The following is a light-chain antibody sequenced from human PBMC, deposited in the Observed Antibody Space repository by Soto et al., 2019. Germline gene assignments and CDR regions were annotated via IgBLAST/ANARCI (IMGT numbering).Light chain of an antibody. Sequence: DIQMTQSPSSLSASVGDRVTITCRASQSISTYLNWYQQKAGLAPKLLIYAASSLQSGVPSRFSGSGSGTDFTLTISNLQPEDFATYYCQQTYSTPWTFGQGTKVDIK. CDR2: AAS. CDR1: QSISTY. CDR3: QQTYSTPWT. J-gene: IGKJ1*01. V-gene: IGKV1-39*01.